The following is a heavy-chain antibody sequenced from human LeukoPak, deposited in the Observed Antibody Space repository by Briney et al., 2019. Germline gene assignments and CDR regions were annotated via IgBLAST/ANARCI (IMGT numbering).Heavy chain of an antibody. CDR3: ARAPPTVTVHFDY. D-gene: IGHD4-17*01. CDR1: GFTFSNYN. Sequence: GGSLRLSCAASGFTFSNYNMNWVRQAPGKGLEWVSSISTSSSYIYYADSVKGRFTISRDNAKNSLYLQMNSLKAEDTAVYYCARAPPTVTVHFDYWGQGILVTVPS. CDR2: ISTSSSYI. J-gene: IGHJ4*02. V-gene: IGHV3-21*01.